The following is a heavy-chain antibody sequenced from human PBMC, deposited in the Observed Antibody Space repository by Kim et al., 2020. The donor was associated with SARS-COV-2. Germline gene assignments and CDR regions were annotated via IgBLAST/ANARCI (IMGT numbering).Heavy chain of an antibody. CDR2: ISGSGGST. Sequence: GGSLRLSCAASGFTFSSYAMSWVRQAPGKGLEWVSAISGSGGSTYYADSVKGRFTISRDNSKNTLYLQMNSLRAEDTAVYYCAKCIMSVSGSYYDYYYYGMDVWGQGTTVTVSS. CDR1: GFTFSSYA. V-gene: IGHV3-23*01. J-gene: IGHJ6*02. CDR3: AKCIMSVSGSYYDYYYYGMDV. D-gene: IGHD3-10*01.